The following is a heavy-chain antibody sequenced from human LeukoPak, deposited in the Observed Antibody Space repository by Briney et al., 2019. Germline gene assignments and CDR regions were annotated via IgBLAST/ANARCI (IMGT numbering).Heavy chain of an antibody. J-gene: IGHJ4*02. V-gene: IGHV3-74*01. CDR3: ARDRAGATDYFDY. D-gene: IGHD1-26*01. Sequence: PGGSLRLSCAASGNYWMHWVRQAPGKGLVWVSHINSDGSWTSYADSVKGRFTISRDNSKNTLYLQMNSLRAEDTAVYYCARDRAGATDYFDYWGQGTLVTVSS. CDR1: GNYW. CDR2: INSDGSWT.